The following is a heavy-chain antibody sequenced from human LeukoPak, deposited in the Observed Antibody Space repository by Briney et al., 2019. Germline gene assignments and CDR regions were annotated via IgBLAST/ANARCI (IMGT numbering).Heavy chain of an antibody. CDR2: IYYSGST. J-gene: IGHJ6*03. CDR3: ARLVVPAAFYYYYYMDV. CDR1: GGSISSGDYY. Sequence: SETLSLTCTVSGGSISSGDYYWSWIRQPPGKGLEWIGYIYYSGSTYYNPSLKSRVTISVDASKNQFSLKLSSVTAADTAVYYCARLVVPAAFYYYYYMDVWGKGTTVTVSS. V-gene: IGHV4-39*01. D-gene: IGHD2-2*01.